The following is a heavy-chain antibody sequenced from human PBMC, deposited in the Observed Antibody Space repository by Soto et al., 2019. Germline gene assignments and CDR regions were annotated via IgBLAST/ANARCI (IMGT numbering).Heavy chain of an antibody. J-gene: IGHJ2*01. CDR2: ISGGGDRT. V-gene: IGHV3-23*01. CDR3: ARKVLGSTSRPDWWYFDL. Sequence: EVQLLESGGGLVQPGGSLRLSCVGSGFTFINYAMNWVRQTPGKGLEWVSGISGGGDRTFDADSVKGRFTISRDNSKKTVNLQMNSLRADDTAVYYCARKVLGSTSRPDWWYFDLWGRGTLATVSS. D-gene: IGHD2-2*01. CDR1: GFTFINYA.